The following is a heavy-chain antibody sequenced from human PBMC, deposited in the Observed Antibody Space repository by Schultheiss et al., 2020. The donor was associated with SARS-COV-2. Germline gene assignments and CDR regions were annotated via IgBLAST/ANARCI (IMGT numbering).Heavy chain of an antibody. CDR3: ASTKGI. D-gene: IGHD6-13*01. V-gene: IGHV4-61*01. J-gene: IGHJ4*02. Sequence: SETLSLTCTVSGGSISTGSYYWSWVRQPPGKGLEWIGYNSDSGSANYNPSLKSRVTISVDTSKNQFSLKLRSVTAADTAVYYCASTKGIWGQGTLVTVSS. CDR2: NSDSGSA. CDR1: GGSISTGSYY.